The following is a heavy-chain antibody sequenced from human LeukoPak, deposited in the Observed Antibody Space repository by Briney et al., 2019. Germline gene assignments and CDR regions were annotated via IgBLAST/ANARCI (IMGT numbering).Heavy chain of an antibody. CDR1: GYTFTSYG. Sequence: ASVKVSCKTSGYTFTSYGISWVRQAPGQGLEWMGWISAYNGNTNYAQKLQVRVTMTTDTSTSTAYMELRSLRSDDTAVYYCARDGTELGYNWFDPWGQGTLVTVSS. CDR3: ARDGTELGYNWFDP. J-gene: IGHJ5*02. D-gene: IGHD1-26*01. CDR2: ISAYNGNT. V-gene: IGHV1-18*01.